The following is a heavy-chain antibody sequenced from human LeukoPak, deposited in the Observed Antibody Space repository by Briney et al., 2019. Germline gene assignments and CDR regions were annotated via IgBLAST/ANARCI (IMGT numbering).Heavy chain of an antibody. J-gene: IGHJ4*02. CDR3: ATGLGYCSGGSCYSSYTGGPDY. D-gene: IGHD2-15*01. CDR2: IIPIFGTA. CDR1: GGTFSSYA. V-gene: IGHV1-69*13. Sequence: SVKVSCKASGGTFSSYAISWVRQAPGQGLEWMGGIIPIFGTANYAQKFQGRVTITADESTSTAYMELSSLRSEDTAVYYCATGLGYCSGGSCYSSYTGGPDYWGQGTLVTVSP.